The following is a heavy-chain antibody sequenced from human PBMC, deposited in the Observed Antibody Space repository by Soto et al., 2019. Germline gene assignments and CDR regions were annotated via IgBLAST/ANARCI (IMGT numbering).Heavy chain of an antibody. CDR1: GFRFSSSW. CDR2: INQGGSQK. V-gene: IGHV3-7*03. Sequence: LRLSCAGSGFRFSSSWMSWIRQAPGKGLEWVAHINQGGSQKYYVDSAKGRFTISRDNAKTSLYLQMNNLRAEDTATYYCASWADAADEDYFHHWGQGTLVTVSS. J-gene: IGHJ1*01. D-gene: IGHD3-16*01. CDR3: ASWADAADEDYFHH.